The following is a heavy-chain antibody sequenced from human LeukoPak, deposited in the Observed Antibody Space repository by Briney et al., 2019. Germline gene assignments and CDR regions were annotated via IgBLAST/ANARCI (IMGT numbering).Heavy chain of an antibody. CDR2: ISYDGSNK. D-gene: IGHD2-2*01. J-gene: IGHJ4*02. CDR1: GFTFSSYA. V-gene: IGHV3-30-3*01. Sequence: GGSLRLSCAASGFTFSSYAMHRVRQAPGKGLEWVAVISYDGSNKYYADSVKGRFTISRDNSKNTLYLQMNSLRAEDTAVYYCARGGCSSTSCPPGSGDYWGQGTLVTVSS. CDR3: ARGGCSSTSCPPGSGDY.